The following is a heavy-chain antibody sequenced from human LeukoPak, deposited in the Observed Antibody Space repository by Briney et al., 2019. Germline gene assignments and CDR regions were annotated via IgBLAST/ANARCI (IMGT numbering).Heavy chain of an antibody. CDR1: GFTFSSYE. Sequence: GGSLRLSCAASGFTFSSYEMNWVRQAPGKGLEWVSYISYSGGSIYYADSVKGRFTISRDNAKNSLYLHMNSLRDEDTALYYCARAAVVASTLPAYWGQGTLVTVSS. J-gene: IGHJ4*02. CDR2: ISYSGGSI. D-gene: IGHD2-15*01. V-gene: IGHV3-48*03. CDR3: ARAAVVASTLPAY.